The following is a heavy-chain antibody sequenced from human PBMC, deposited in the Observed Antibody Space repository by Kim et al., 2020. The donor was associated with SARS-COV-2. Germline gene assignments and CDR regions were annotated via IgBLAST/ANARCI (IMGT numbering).Heavy chain of an antibody. D-gene: IGHD1-1*01. J-gene: IGHJ6*02. V-gene: IGHV3-21*01. Sequence: DSGKGRSTASSNNAKNSLYLQMNSLRAEDTAVYYCARIGTGTYYSCGMDVWGQGTTVTVSS. CDR3: ARIGTGTYYSCGMDV.